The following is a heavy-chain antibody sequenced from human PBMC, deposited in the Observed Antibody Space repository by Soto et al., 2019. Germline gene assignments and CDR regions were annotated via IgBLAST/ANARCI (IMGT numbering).Heavy chain of an antibody. CDR3: TRLAWFDP. CDR2: VRGRVDNYAT. J-gene: IGHJ5*02. V-gene: IGHV3-73*01. CDR1: GFTFSDSA. Sequence: EVQLVESGGGLVKPGGSLRLSCAASGFTFSDSAIHWVRQASGKGLEWVGRVRGRVDNYATAYAVSVKGRFTISRDDSKNTAYLQMSSLKTEDTAVYYCTRLAWFDPWGQGTLVTVSS.